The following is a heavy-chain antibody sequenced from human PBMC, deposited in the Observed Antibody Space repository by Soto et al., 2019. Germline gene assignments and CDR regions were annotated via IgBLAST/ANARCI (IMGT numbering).Heavy chain of an antibody. V-gene: IGHV3-53*01. CDR2: IYSGGSS. CDR1: GFTVSSSH. CDR3: ARLGPYGSESYSFRYNWFDP. Sequence: EVQLVESGGGLIQPGGSLRLSCTTSGFTVSSSHMTWVRQAPGKGLEWVSVIYSGGSSYYAVSVQGRFTISRDNSKNTGYLHMNSLRGEDTAMYYCARLGPYGSESYSFRYNWFDPWGQGTQVTVSS. D-gene: IGHD3-10*01. J-gene: IGHJ5*02.